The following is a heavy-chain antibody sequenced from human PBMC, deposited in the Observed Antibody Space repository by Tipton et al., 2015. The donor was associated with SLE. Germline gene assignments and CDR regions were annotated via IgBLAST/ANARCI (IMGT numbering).Heavy chain of an antibody. V-gene: IGHV4-34*01. CDR2: INHSGST. J-gene: IGHJ4*02. D-gene: IGHD3-22*01. CDR1: GGSFSGYY. CDR3: ARDEYRYDATGYHLLGHFDF. Sequence: TLSLTCAVYGGSFSGYYWSWIRQPPGKGLEWIGEINHSGSTNYNPSLKSRVTISVDTSKKQISLKLTSLTAADTAVYYCARDEYRYDATGYHLLGHFDFWGQGTLVTVSS.